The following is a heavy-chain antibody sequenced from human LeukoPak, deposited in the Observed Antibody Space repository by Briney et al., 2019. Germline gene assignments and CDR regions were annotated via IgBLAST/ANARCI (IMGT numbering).Heavy chain of an antibody. CDR3: ASDIRGSGYFDY. CDR2: IYYSGTT. J-gene: IGHJ4*02. CDR1: GGSISSSSYY. Sequence: PSETLSLTCNVSGGSISSSSYYWGWIRQSPGKGLEWIGNIYYSGTTYYNPSLKSRVTISVDTSKNQFSLNLSSVTAADTAVYYCASDIRGSGYFDYWGQGTRVTVSS. V-gene: IGHV4-39*07. D-gene: IGHD3-22*01.